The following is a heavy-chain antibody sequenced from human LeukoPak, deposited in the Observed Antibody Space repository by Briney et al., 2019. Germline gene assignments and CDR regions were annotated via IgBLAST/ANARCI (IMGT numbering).Heavy chain of an antibody. Sequence: GGSLRLSCAASGFTFSSYAMSWVRQAPGKGLEWVSAISDSGGSTYYADSVKGRFTISRDNSKNTLYLQMNSLRAEDTAVYYCAKVPHYGDYVIWGQGTMVTVSS. D-gene: IGHD4-17*01. V-gene: IGHV3-23*01. J-gene: IGHJ3*02. CDR2: ISDSGGST. CDR3: AKVPHYGDYVI. CDR1: GFTFSSYA.